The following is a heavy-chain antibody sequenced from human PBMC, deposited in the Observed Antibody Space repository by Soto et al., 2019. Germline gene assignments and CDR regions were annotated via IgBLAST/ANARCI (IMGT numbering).Heavy chain of an antibody. CDR2: FSSGGNTK. V-gene: IGHV3-21*06. CDR3: ARVAY. Sequence: EVQLVESGGGLVKPGGSLRLSCVASGFTFSRYSINWFRQAPGKGLEWVSSFSSGGNTKSYANSVKGRFTISRDNAKNSLYLEMNSLRPEDTAVYYCARVAYWGQGTLVTVSS. J-gene: IGHJ4*02. CDR1: GFTFSRYS.